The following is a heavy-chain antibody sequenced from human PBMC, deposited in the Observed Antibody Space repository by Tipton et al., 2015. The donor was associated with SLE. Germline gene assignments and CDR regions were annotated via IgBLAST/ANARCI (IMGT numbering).Heavy chain of an antibody. Sequence: TLSLTCTVSGGSISSYYWSWIRQPPGKGLEWIGYIYYSGSTNYSGSTNYNPSLRSRVTISVDTSKNQLSLQLSSVTTADTAVYYCARGDPQGLEPFDYWGQGTLVTVS. V-gene: IGHV4-59*01. CDR2: IYYSGSTNYSGST. D-gene: IGHD1-1*01. CDR3: ARGDPQGLEPFDY. CDR1: GGSISSYY. J-gene: IGHJ4*02.